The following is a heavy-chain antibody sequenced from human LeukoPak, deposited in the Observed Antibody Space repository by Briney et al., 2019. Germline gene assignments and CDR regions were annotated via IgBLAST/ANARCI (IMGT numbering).Heavy chain of an antibody. J-gene: IGHJ5*02. CDR2: MNPNSGNT. Sequence: GASVKVSCKASGYTFTSYDINWVRQATGQGLEWMGWMNPNSGNTGYAQKFQGRVTMTRNTSTSTAYMELSSLRSEDTAVYYCARSYFSAPLNWFDPWGQGTLVTVSS. CDR1: GYTFTSYD. V-gene: IGHV1-8*01. CDR3: ARSYFSAPLNWFDP. D-gene: IGHD2/OR15-2a*01.